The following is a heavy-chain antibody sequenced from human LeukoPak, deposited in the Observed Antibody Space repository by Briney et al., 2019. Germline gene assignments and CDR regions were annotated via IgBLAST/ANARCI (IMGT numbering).Heavy chain of an antibody. CDR2: IQNTGGT. D-gene: IGHD6-19*01. J-gene: IGHJ4*02. CDR1: GYSISSGYY. Sequence: SETLSLTCAVSGYSISSGYYWGWIRQPPGKGLEWIGYIQNTGGTNYNPSLKSRVSISKDTSKNQFSLKVSSMTAADTAVYYCAKHGSGWSFDFWGQGTLVTVSS. CDR3: AKHGSGWSFDF. V-gene: IGHV4-38-2*01.